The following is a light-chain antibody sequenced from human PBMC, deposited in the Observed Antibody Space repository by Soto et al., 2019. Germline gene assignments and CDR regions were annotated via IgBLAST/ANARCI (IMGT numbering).Light chain of an antibody. CDR1: QSVSSIS. V-gene: IGKV3-20*01. Sequence: EIVLTQSPGTLSLSPGERATLSCRAIQSVSSISLAWYQQKPGQAPRLLIYGASSRATGIPARFSGSGSGTEFTLTISNLQSEDFAVYFCQQYHNWPPITFGQGTRLENK. CDR2: GAS. J-gene: IGKJ5*01. CDR3: QQYHNWPPIT.